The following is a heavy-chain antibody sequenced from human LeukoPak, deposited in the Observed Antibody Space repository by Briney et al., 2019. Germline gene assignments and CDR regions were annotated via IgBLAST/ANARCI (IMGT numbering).Heavy chain of an antibody. CDR1: NGSINSNSNY. D-gene: IGHD3-10*01. Sequence: SETLSLTCTLSNGSINSNSNYWGWVRQPPGKGLEWIGSIYYTGKTYYNASLKSRVTMSVDTSKNQFSLKLSSVTAADTAVYYCASTPETYGSGSYYKLWGQGTLVTASS. CDR2: IYYTGKT. CDR3: ASTPETYGSGSYYKL. V-gene: IGHV4-39*07. J-gene: IGHJ4*02.